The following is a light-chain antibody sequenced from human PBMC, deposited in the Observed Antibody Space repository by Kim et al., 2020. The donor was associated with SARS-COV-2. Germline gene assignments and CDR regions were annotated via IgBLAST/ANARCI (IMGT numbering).Light chain of an antibody. CDR2: SAS. V-gene: IGKV3-20*01. CDR3: QQFESSPRT. Sequence: PGESATLSCRASQSVSSTNLAWYQQRSGQAPRLLIYSASTRATGVPDRFSGSGSGTDFTLTISGLEPGDFAVYYCQQFESSPRTFGQGTKVDIK. J-gene: IGKJ1*01. CDR1: QSVSSTN.